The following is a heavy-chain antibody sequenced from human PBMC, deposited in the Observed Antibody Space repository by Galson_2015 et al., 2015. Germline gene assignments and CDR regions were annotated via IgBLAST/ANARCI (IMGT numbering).Heavy chain of an antibody. V-gene: IGHV3-23*01. CDR1: GFTFSSYA. CDR3: AGGWGALES. Sequence: SLRLSCAASGFTFSSYAMSWVRQAPGKGLEWVSAVSSSGGSTYYAVSVKGRFTISRDNSQNTLYLQMNSLRAEDTAVYYCAGGWGALESWGQGTLVTVSS. CDR2: VSSSGGST. D-gene: IGHD1-26*01. J-gene: IGHJ5*02.